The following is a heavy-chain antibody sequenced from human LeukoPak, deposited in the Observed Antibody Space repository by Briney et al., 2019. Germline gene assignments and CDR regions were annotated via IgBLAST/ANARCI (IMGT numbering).Heavy chain of an antibody. CDR1: GFTLSSYG. CDR3: AKARSGYDFDY. Sequence: GGSLRLSCAASGFTLSSYGMSWVHQAPGKGLEWVSGISGSGGTTYYPDSVKGRFTISRDNSKNTLYLQMNSLRAEDTAVYYCAKARSGYDFDYWGQGTLVTASS. V-gene: IGHV3-23*01. D-gene: IGHD5-12*01. CDR2: ISGSGGTT. J-gene: IGHJ4*02.